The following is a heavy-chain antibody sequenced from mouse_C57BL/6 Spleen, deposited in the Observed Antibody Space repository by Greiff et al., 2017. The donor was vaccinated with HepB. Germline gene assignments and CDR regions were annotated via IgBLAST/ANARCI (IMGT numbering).Heavy chain of an antibody. CDR1: GFNIKDDY. J-gene: IGHJ3*01. Sequence: VQLQQSGAELVRPGASVKLSCTASGFNIKDDYMHWVKQRPEQGLEWIGWIDPENGDTEYASKFQGKATITADTSSNTAYLQLSSLTSEDTAVYYCTISLLCRLAYWGQGTLVTVSA. V-gene: IGHV14-4*01. CDR2: IDPENGDT. D-gene: IGHD2-1*01. CDR3: TISLLCRLAY.